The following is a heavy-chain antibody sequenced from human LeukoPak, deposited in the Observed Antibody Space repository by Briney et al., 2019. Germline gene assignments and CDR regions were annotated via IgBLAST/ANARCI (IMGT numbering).Heavy chain of an antibody. V-gene: IGHV3-23*01. CDR1: GFTFSSYA. CDR2: ISGSGGST. Sequence: PGGSLRLSCAASGFTFSSYAMSWVRQAPGKGLEWVSAISGSGGSTYYADSVKGRFTISRDNSKNTLYLQMNSLRAEDTALYYCAKDIHSGGSGIDYWGQGTLVTVSS. D-gene: IGHD2-15*01. CDR3: AKDIHSGGSGIDY. J-gene: IGHJ4*02.